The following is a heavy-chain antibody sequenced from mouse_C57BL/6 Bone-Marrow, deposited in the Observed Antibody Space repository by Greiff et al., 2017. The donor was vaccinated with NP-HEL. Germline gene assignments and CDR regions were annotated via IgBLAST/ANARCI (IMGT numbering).Heavy chain of an antibody. J-gene: IGHJ3*01. CDR3: ARANGSWFAY. CDR2: SRNKANDYTT. D-gene: IGHD2-2*01. CDR1: GFTFSDFY. Sequence: EVKLVESGGGLVQSGRSLRLSCATSGFTFSDFYMEWVRQAPGTGLEWIAASRNKANDYTTEYSASVKGRFIVSRDTSQSILYLQMNALRAEDTAIYYCARANGSWFAYWGQGTLVTVSA. V-gene: IGHV7-1*01.